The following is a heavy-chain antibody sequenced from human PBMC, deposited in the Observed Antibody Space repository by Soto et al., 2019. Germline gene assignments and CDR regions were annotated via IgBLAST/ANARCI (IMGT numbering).Heavy chain of an antibody. CDR2: ISYDGNNK. CDR1: GFSFRSHG. V-gene: IGHV3-30*18. J-gene: IGHJ5*02. Sequence: LGGSLRLSCAASGFSFRSHGMHWVRQAPGKGLEWLAVISYDGNNKYYADSVKGRFSISRDNYKNTLYLQMNSLRAEDTAVYYCAKDHLPTTITTLWFDPWGQGTLVTVSS. CDR3: AKDHLPTTITTLWFDP. D-gene: IGHD4-17*01.